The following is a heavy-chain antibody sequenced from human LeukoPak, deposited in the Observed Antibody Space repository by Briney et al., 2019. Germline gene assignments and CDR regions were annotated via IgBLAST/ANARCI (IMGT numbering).Heavy chain of an antibody. Sequence: SVKVSCKASGCTFSSYAISWVRQAPGQGLEWMGMIIPLFGTANYAQKFQGRVTITTDESTSTDYMELSSLRSEDTAVYYCARDHYDSSGYYVDYWGQGTLVTISS. CDR2: IIPLFGTA. V-gene: IGHV1-69*05. CDR3: ARDHYDSSGYYVDY. J-gene: IGHJ4*02. CDR1: GCTFSSYA. D-gene: IGHD3-22*01.